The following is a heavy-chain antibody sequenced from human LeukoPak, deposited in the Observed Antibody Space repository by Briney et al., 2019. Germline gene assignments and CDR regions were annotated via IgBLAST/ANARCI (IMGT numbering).Heavy chain of an antibody. D-gene: IGHD7-27*01. J-gene: IGHJ6*03. CDR2: IYPGDSDT. Sequence: GESLKISCKGSGYSFTSYWIGWVRQMPGKGLEWMGIIYPGDSDTRYSPSFQGQVTISADKSISTAYLQWSSLKASDTAMYYCARSLGQAPYYYYYYMDVWGKGTTVTVSS. CDR1: GYSFTSYW. CDR3: ARSLGQAPYYYYYYMDV. V-gene: IGHV5-51*01.